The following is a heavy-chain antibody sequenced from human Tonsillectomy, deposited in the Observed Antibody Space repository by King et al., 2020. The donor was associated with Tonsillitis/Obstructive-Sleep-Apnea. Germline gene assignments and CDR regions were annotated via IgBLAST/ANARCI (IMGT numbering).Heavy chain of an antibody. CDR3: AKGAAAGTAHFDY. D-gene: IGHD6-13*01. CDR1: GFTFSSYA. V-gene: IGHV3-23*04. Sequence: VQLVESGGGLVQPGGSLRLSCAASGFTFSSYAMSWVRQAPGKGLEWVSAFSGSGGSTYYAESVKGRFTISRDNSKNTLYLRMNSLRAEDTAVYYCAKGAAAGTAHFDYWGQGTLVTVSS. CDR2: FSGSGGST. J-gene: IGHJ4*02.